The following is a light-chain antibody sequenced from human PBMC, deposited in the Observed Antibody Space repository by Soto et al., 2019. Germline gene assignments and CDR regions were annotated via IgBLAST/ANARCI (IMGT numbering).Light chain of an antibody. CDR3: QQYYDTPWT. CDR1: QSLLYNVNNKNY. CDR2: WAS. Sequence: DIVMTQSPDSLAVSLGERATIKCKSSQSLLYNVNNKNYLGWYQQKAGQPPKLLLYWASYRESGVPDRFSGSGSGTDFALTISSPQAEDVAVYYCQQYYDTPWTFGQGTKVEIK. V-gene: IGKV4-1*01. J-gene: IGKJ1*01.